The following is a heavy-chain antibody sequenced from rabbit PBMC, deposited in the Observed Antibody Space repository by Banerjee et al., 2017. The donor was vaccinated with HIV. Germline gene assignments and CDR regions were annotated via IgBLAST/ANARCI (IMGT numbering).Heavy chain of an antibody. J-gene: IGHJ4*01. D-gene: IGHD8-1*01. CDR3: VRAGVYAGSSSYTGFDFNL. CDR1: GFDFSSYY. CDR2: IDPVFGST. Sequence: QEQLVESGGGLVTLGGSLKLSCKASGFDFSSYYMSWVRQAPGKGLEWIGYIDPVFGSTWYASWVNGRFTISRSTSLNTVDLQMTSLTAADTATYFCVRAGVYAGSSSYTGFDFNLWGPGTLVTVS. V-gene: IGHV1S43*01.